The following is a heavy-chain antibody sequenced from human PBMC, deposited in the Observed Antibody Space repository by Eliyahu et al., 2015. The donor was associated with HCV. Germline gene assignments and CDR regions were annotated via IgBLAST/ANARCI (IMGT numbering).Heavy chain of an antibody. J-gene: IGHJ5*02. CDR2: IYYSGSP. CDR3: ASGGGGIAVTGTGGWFDP. Sequence: QVQLQESGPGLVKPSETLSLTCTVAGGPISSYSWXWIRQSPGKGLEWIGYIYYSGSPNYNPSLKSRVTISADTSNNQFSLKLTSVTAADTAVYYCASGGGGIAVTGTGGWFDPWGQGTLVTVSS. V-gene: IGHV4-59*01. D-gene: IGHD6-19*01. CDR1: GGPISSYS.